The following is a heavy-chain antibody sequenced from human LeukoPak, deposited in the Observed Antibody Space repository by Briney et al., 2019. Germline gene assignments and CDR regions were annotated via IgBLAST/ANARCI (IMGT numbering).Heavy chain of an antibody. J-gene: IGHJ5*02. Sequence: GASVKVSCKASGYTFTSYGISWVRQAPGQGLEWMGWIGAYNGNTNYAQKLQGRVTMTTDTSTSTAYMELRSLRSDDTAVYYCARDWLSITMVRGVALGWFDPWGQETLVTVSS. CDR3: ARDWLSITMVRGVALGWFDP. CDR1: GYTFTSYG. D-gene: IGHD3-10*01. V-gene: IGHV1-18*01. CDR2: IGAYNGNT.